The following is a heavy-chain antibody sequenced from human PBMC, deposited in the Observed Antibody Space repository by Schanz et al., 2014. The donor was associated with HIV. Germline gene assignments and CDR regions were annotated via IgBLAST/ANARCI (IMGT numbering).Heavy chain of an antibody. V-gene: IGHV1-69*01. D-gene: IGHD2-2*02. CDR3: ARTYTGQGEKGAD. CDR2: IIPILATA. Sequence: QVQLVQSGAQVKKPGSSSPYSFSTSCCTFSPSSINWVRQAPGQGLEWMGGIIPILATAKYAQKFQGRVTITADESTATAYMELRTQTHEDTAVYYCARTYTGQGEKGADWGQGTLVTVSS. J-gene: IGHJ4*02. CDR1: CCTFSPSS.